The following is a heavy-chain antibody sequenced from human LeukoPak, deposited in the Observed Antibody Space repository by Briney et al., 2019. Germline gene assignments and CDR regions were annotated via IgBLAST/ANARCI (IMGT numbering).Heavy chain of an antibody. Sequence: ASVKLSCKASGYTFTSYDINWVRQATGQGLEWMGWMNPNSGNTSYAQKFQGRVTMTRNRSISTAYMELSSLRSEDTAVYYCARVSTYFGVVTDFDYWGQGTLVTVSS. CDR3: ARVSTYFGVVTDFDY. CDR1: GYTFTSYD. CDR2: MNPNSGNT. V-gene: IGHV1-8*01. J-gene: IGHJ4*02. D-gene: IGHD3-3*01.